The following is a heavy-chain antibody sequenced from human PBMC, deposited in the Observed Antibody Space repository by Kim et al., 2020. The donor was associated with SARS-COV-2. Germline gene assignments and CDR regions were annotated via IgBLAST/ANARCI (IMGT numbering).Heavy chain of an antibody. CDR3: ARGRGLPDL. V-gene: IGHV3-74*01. Sequence: SNTNSADSVKGRFTISRENVRDTLYLQMNSLTADDTAVYYCARGRGLPDLWGPGTLVTVSS. J-gene: IGHJ5*02. CDR2: SNT.